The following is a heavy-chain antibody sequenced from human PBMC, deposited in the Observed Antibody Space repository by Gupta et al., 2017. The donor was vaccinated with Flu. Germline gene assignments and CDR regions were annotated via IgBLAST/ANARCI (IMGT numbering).Heavy chain of an antibody. CDR3: ASHSRHFAPYYYALYV. J-gene: IGHJ6*02. D-gene: IGHD3-9*01. CDR1: GFTLRNYE. Sequence: DVKVIESGGGLVQPGGSLRPSCAASGFTLRNYEMHWVRQAPGKGLEWIPYISGSGNTKYYADAVRGRFTISRDNAKNTLHLQMDTLIFEDTAGYHCASHSRHFAPYYYALYVWGQGTAATVSS. V-gene: IGHV3-48*03. CDR2: ISGSGNTK.